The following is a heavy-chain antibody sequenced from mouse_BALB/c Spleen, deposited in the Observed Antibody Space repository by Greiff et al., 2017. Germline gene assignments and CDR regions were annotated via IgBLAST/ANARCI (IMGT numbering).Heavy chain of an antibody. CDR2: IDPETGGT. CDR1: GYTFTDYE. V-gene: IGHV1-15*01. J-gene: IGHJ2*01. CDR3: TGFDD. Sequence: QVQLQQSGAELVRPGASVTLSCKASGYTFTDYEMHWVKQTPVHGLEWIGAIDPETGGTAYNQKFKGKATLTADKSSSTAYMELRSLTSEDSAVYYCTGFDDWGQGTTLTVSS.